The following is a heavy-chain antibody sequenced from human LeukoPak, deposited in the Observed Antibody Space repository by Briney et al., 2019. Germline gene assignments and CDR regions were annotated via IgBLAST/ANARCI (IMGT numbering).Heavy chain of an antibody. V-gene: IGHV3-9*01. J-gene: IGHJ4*02. CDR2: ISWSSGNI. Sequence: GGSLRLSCAASGFTFDDYAMHWVRQAPGKGLEWVAGISWSSGNIGYADSVKGRFTISRDNAKNSLYLQMNSLRAEDTAVYYCARERAPSGIAARSPTDYWGQGTLVTVSS. CDR3: ARERAPSGIAARSPTDY. D-gene: IGHD6-6*01. CDR1: GFTFDDYA.